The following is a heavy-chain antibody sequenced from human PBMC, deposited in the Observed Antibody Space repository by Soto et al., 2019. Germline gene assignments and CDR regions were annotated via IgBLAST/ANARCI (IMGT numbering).Heavy chain of an antibody. CDR3: ASIAARLWWYYFDY. J-gene: IGHJ4*02. D-gene: IGHD6-6*01. CDR1: GGTFSSYA. V-gene: IGHV1-69*13. Sequence: ASVKVSCKASGGTFSSYAISWVRQAPGQGLEWMGGIIPIFGTANYAQKFQGRVTITADESTSTAYMELGSLRSEETAVYYCASIAARLWWYYFDYWGQGTLVTVSS. CDR2: IIPIFGTA.